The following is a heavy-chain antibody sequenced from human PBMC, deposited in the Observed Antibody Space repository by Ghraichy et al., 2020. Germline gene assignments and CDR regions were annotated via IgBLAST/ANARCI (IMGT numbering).Heavy chain of an antibody. CDR1: GFTFTSHA. J-gene: IGHJ6*02. Sequence: GGSLRLSCVASGFTFTSHAMTWVRQAPGKGLEWVSSISASGATPYYGPSASGRFTISKDNSKNTVYLQLNSLRAEDTAIYFCAKGSTSAKDYYGMDVWGQGTTGTVS. D-gene: IGHD2/OR15-2a*01. CDR2: ISASGATP. CDR3: AKGSTSAKDYYGMDV. V-gene: IGHV3-23*01.